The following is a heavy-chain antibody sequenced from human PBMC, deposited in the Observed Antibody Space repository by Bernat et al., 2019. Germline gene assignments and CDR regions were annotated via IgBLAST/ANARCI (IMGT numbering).Heavy chain of an antibody. V-gene: IGHV4-59*01. CDR1: GGSISSYY. J-gene: IGHJ3*02. CDR2: FYYTGST. Sequence: QVQLQELGPGLLKPSETLSLTCIVSGGSISSYYWSWIRQPPGKGLEWIGYFYYTGSTNYNPSLKSRVTTSVDTSKNHFSLKLTSVTAADTAVYYCARGGGGDDAIDIWGQGTTVTVSS. D-gene: IGHD3-10*01. CDR3: ARGGGGDDAIDI.